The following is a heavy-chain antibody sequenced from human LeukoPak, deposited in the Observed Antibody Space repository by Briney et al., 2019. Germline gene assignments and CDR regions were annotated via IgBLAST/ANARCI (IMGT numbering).Heavy chain of an antibody. CDR2: MNPNSGNT. D-gene: IGHD1-26*01. J-gene: IGHJ4*02. CDR1: GYTFTSYD. V-gene: IGHV1-8*01. CDR3: ARDSAPHLYVDGGATGDY. Sequence: ASVKVSCKASGYTFTSYDINWVRQATGQGLEWMGWMNPNSGNTGYAQKFQGRVTMTRNTSISTAYMELRSLRSDDAAVYYCARDSAPHLYVDGGATGDYWGQGTLVTVSS.